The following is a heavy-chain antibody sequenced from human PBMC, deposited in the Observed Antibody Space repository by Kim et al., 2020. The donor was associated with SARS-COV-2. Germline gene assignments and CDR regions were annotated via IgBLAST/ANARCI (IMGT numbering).Heavy chain of an antibody. CDR3: ARDHCTNTSCFEP. CDR2: IDTSTGTP. V-gene: IGHV7-4-1*02. J-gene: IGHJ5*02. Sequence: ASVKVSCRGSGYSFTNHAINWVRQAPGQGLEWMGWIDTSTGTPTYAQGFTGRFVFSLDTSVTTAYLQITSLKTEDTALYFCARDHCTNTSCFEPWGQGTLISVSA. D-gene: IGHD2-8*01. CDR1: GYSFTNHA.